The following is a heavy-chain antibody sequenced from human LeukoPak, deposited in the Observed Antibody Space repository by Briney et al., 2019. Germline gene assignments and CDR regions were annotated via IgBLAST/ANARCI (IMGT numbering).Heavy chain of an antibody. J-gene: IGHJ4*02. CDR1: GGSISSSSYY. CDR2: IYYSGST. V-gene: IGHV4-39*01. CDR3: ARREAFTSSFDY. D-gene: IGHD3-16*01. Sequence: SETLSLTCTVSGGSISSSSYYWGWIRQPPGKGLEWIGSIYYSGSTYYNPSLKSRVTKSVDTSKNQFSLKLSSVTAADTAVYYCARREAFTSSFDYWGQGTLVTVSS.